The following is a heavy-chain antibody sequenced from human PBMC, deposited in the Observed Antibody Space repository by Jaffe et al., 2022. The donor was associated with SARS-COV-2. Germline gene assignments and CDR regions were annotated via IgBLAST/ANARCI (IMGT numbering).Heavy chain of an antibody. J-gene: IGHJ6*02. Sequence: EVQLVESGGGLVKPGGSLRLSCAASGFTFSSYSMNWVRQAPGKGLEWVSSISSSSSYIYYADSVKGRFTISRDNAKNSLYLQMNSLRAEDTAVYYCARDVDSSSSLRYYYYGMDVWGQGTTVTVSS. CDR3: ARDVDSSSSLRYYYYGMDV. D-gene: IGHD6-6*01. V-gene: IGHV3-21*01. CDR1: GFTFSSYS. CDR2: ISSSSSYI.